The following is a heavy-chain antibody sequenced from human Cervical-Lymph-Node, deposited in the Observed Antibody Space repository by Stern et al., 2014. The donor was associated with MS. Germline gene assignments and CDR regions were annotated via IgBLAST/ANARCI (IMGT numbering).Heavy chain of an antibody. CDR3: ATDRGVK. CDR1: GHPLSELS. V-gene: IGHV1-24*01. Sequence: QVQLVQSGAEVKKPGASVTVSCNVAGHPLSELSMHWLRQLPARGLEWMGQVEPEDGETGYAKKFQGRRSMTEDTSTGTAYMTLTALRSEDTAVYYGATDRGVKWGPGTLVTVSS. CDR2: VEPEDGET. J-gene: IGHJ4*02. D-gene: IGHD3-10*01.